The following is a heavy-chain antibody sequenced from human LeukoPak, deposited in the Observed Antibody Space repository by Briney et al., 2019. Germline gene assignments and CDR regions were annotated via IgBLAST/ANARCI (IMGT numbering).Heavy chain of an antibody. J-gene: IGHJ5*02. V-gene: IGHV3-7*01. CDR2: IKQDGSEK. CDR3: ASQLGRRQGWFDP. D-gene: IGHD1-1*01. Sequence: GGSLRLSCAASEFTFAIYWMSWVRQSPGKGLEWVANIKQDGSEKYYAASVKGRFTISRDNAKNSLYLQMNSLRAEDSAVYYCASQLGRRQGWFDPWGQGTLVTVSS. CDR1: EFTFAIYW.